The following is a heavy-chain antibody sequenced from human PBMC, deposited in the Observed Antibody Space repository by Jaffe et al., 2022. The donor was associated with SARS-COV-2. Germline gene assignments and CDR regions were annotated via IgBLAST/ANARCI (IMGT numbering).Heavy chain of an antibody. V-gene: IGHV3-23*01. CDR3: AKDGLTGSIYARLFDY. Sequence: EVQLLESGGGLVQPGGSLRLSCAASGFTFSSYAMSWVRQAPGKGLEWVSAISGSGGSTYYADSVKGRFTISRDNSKNTLYLQMNSLRAEDTAVYYCAKDGLTGSIYARLFDYWGQGTLVTVSS. J-gene: IGHJ4*02. D-gene: IGHD3-9*01. CDR2: ISGSGGST. CDR1: GFTFSSYA.